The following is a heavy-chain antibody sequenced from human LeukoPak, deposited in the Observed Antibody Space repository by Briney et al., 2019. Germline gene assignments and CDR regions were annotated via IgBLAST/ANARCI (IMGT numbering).Heavy chain of an antibody. J-gene: IGHJ6*02. CDR1: GFTFSSYS. D-gene: IGHD3-3*01. Sequence: GGSLRLSCAASGFTFSSYSMNWVRQAPGKGLEWVSPISSSSSYIYYADSVKGRFTISRDNAKNSLYLQMNSLRAEDTAVYYCARDLTYYDFWSGPRMDVWGQGTTVTVSS. V-gene: IGHV3-21*04. CDR3: ARDLTYYDFWSGPRMDV. CDR2: ISSSSSYI.